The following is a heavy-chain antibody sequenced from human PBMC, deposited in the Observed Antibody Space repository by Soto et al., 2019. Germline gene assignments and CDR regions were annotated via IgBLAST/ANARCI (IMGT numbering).Heavy chain of an antibody. CDR3: TREGGRRNYYEVGGYFFDS. V-gene: IGHV1-46*01. D-gene: IGHD3-22*01. J-gene: IGHJ4*02. CDR2: IDPSGGSV. CDR1: GYTFSYYY. Sequence: QVQLVQSGAEVKKPGASVKVSCKSSGYTFSYYYMHWVRQAPGQGLEWMGLIDPSGGSVSYGQDFQDRLTMIRETTTNTVYMELRSLRSEDTAVYYCTREGGRRNYYEVGGYFFDSWGQGTPVTVSS.